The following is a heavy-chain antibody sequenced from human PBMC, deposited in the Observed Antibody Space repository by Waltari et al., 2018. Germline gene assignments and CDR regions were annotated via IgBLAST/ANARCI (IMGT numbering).Heavy chain of an antibody. CDR2: IYYSGST. CDR3: ARVGFSGSYYYYGMDV. J-gene: IGHJ6*02. Sequence: QLQLQESGPGLVKPSETLSLTCTVSGGSISSSSYYWGWIRQPPGKGLEWIGSIYYSGSTYYNPSLKSRVTISVDTSKNQFSLKLSSVTAADTAVYYCARVGFSGSYYYYGMDVWGQGTTVTVSS. D-gene: IGHD1-26*01. CDR1: GGSISSSSYY. V-gene: IGHV4-39*07.